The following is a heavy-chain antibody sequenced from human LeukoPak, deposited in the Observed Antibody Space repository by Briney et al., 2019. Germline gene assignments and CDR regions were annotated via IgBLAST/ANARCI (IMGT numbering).Heavy chain of an antibody. D-gene: IGHD2-2*01. CDR1: GGSISSSNW. CDR2: INHSGST. CDR3: ARRYCSSTTCGTVDY. J-gene: IGHJ4*02. Sequence: SETLSLTCAVSGGSISSSNWWSWVRQPPGKGLEWIGEINHSGSTNYNPSLKSRVTISTDTSKNQFSLKVTSVTAAGTAVYYCARRYCSSTTCGTVDYWGQGTLVTVSS. V-gene: IGHV4-4*02.